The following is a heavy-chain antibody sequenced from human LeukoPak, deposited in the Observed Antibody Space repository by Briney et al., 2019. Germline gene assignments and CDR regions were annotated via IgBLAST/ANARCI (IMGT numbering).Heavy chain of an antibody. Sequence: GGSLRLSCAASGFTFSSYEMNWVRQAPGKGLEWVSYISSSGSTIYYADSVKGRFTISRDNAKNSLYLQMNSLRAEDTAVYYCAREWCSGGSCQSAFDIWGQGTMATVSS. D-gene: IGHD2-15*01. CDR3: AREWCSGGSCQSAFDI. CDR2: ISSSGSTI. CDR1: GFTFSSYE. J-gene: IGHJ3*02. V-gene: IGHV3-48*03.